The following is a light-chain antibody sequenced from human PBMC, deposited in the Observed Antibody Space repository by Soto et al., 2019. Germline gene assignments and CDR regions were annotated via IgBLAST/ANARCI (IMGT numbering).Light chain of an antibody. V-gene: IGKV1-5*01. CDR1: QSLDNC. CDR2: DVS. CDR3: QQYNRYWT. J-gene: IGKJ1*01. Sequence: DNQVTQSPSTLSASLEDRVTLTCPASQSLDNCLAWYQPKPGKAPKLLIYDVSSLESGVPSMFSGSGSETEFILTISSLFPDDFATYYCQQYNRYWTFGQGTKVDIK.